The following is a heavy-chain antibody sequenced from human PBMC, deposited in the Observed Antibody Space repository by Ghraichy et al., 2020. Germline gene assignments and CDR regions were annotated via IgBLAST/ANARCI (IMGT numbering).Heavy chain of an antibody. D-gene: IGHD3-16*02. CDR2: IYHTGST. J-gene: IGHJ5*02. Sequence: LRLSCTFSGGSVNSGSYYWSWIRQPPGKGLEWIGYIYHTGSTFYSASLKSRVTISIDTSNNQYSLFLTSLTAADTAVYYCARLSVSPNWFDPWGQGTLVTVS. CDR3: ARLSVSPNWFDP. CDR1: GGSVNSGSYY. V-gene: IGHV4-61*01.